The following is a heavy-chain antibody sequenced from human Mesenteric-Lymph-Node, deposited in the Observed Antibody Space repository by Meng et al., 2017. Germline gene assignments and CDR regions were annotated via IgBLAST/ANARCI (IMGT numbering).Heavy chain of an antibody. V-gene: IGHV3-23*01. CDR2: ISGSGGST. CDR1: GFTFSSYA. J-gene: IGHJ4*02. D-gene: IGHD3-22*01. Sequence: GESLKISCAASGFTFSSYAMSWVRQAPGKGLEWVSAISGSGGSTYYADSVKGRFTISRDNSKNTLYLQMNSLRAEDTAVYYCAKEPTYYYDSSEYWGQGTLVTVSS. CDR3: AKEPTYYYDSSEY.